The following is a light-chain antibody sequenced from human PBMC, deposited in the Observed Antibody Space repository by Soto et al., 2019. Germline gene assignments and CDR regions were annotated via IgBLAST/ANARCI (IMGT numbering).Light chain of an antibody. CDR3: QVWDTTSDHPV. V-gene: IGLV3-21*02. Sequence: SYELTQPPSVSVAPGQTARITCGGNNIAAKSVHWYQQKPGQAPVLVVYDDRDRPSGVPERFSGSNSGNAATLTISRVEAGDEADYYCQVWDTTSDHPVFGGGTKLTVL. CDR1: NIAAKS. J-gene: IGLJ2*01. CDR2: DDR.